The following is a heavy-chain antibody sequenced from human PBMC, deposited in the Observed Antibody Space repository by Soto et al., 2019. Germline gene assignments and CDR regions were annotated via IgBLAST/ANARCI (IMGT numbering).Heavy chain of an antibody. D-gene: IGHD3-3*01. J-gene: IGHJ4*02. CDR1: GFYFNNLA. CDR3: ARGDSYYDFGIEC. V-gene: IGHV3-23*01. Sequence: GFLKPSCSILGFYFNNLALSWVRQAPGKGLEWVTSISGSGARTYYADSVKGRITTSRDNSKNTLFLQVSSLRDEDTAVYYCARGDSYYDFGIECWGQGTVVTVSS. CDR2: ISGSGART.